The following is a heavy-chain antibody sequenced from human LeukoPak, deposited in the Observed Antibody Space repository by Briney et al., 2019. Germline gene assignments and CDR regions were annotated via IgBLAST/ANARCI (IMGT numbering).Heavy chain of an antibody. J-gene: IGHJ4*02. CDR2: ISAYNGNT. Sequence: ASVKVSCKASGYTFINYGINWVRQAPGQGLEWMGWISAYNGNTNYAQSLQGRVTMTTDTSTSAVYMEMRSLTSDDTAVYYCARDLDQYNGRFGGFGHDFWGQGTLVTVSS. CDR1: GYTFINYG. D-gene: IGHD3-10*01. V-gene: IGHV1-18*01. CDR3: ARDLDQYNGRFGGFGHDF.